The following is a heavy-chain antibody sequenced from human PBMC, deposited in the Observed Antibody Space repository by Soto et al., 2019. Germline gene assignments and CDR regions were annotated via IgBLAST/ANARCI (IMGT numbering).Heavy chain of an antibody. D-gene: IGHD1-26*01. Sequence: GASVKVSCTASGYTFTSSVISWARQTPGQGLEWMGWISAYNGNTNYAQKLQGRVTMTTDTSTSTAYMELRSLRSDDTAVYYCARDHSRSPFCWGQGTLVTISS. CDR1: GYTFTSSV. CDR3: ARDHSRSPFC. CDR2: ISAYNGNT. V-gene: IGHV1-18*01. J-gene: IGHJ4*02.